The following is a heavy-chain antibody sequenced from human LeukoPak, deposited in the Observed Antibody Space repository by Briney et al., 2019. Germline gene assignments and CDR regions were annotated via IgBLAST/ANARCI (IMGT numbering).Heavy chain of an antibody. D-gene: IGHD3-22*01. CDR1: GFTFSSYA. V-gene: IGHV3-30-3*01. CDR3: ARDPSPEVVVLSWFDP. Sequence: GGSLRLSCAASGFTFSSYAMHGVRQAPGKGLEWVAVISYDGSNKYYADSVKGRFTISRDNSKNTLYLQMNSLRAEDTAVYYCARDPSPEVVVLSWFDPWGQGTLVTVSS. CDR2: ISYDGSNK. J-gene: IGHJ5*02.